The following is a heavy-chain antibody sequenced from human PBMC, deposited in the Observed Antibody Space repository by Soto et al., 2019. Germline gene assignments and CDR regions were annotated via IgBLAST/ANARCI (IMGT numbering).Heavy chain of an antibody. D-gene: IGHD6-19*01. V-gene: IGHV1-69*12. CDR3: AQTLGLPVAAPGRFDL. J-gene: IGHJ2*01. CDR2: IIPIFGTA. Sequence: QVQLVQSGAEVKKPGSSVKVSCKASGGTFSNYAINWVRQAPGQGLEWMGGIIPIFGTANYAQKFQGRVTITADESMSTAYMELSRLRSEDTALYYCAQTLGLPVAAPGRFDLWGHVTLVTVSS. CDR1: GGTFSNYA.